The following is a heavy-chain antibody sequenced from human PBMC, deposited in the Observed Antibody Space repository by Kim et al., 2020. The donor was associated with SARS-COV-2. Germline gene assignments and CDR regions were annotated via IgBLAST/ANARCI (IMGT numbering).Heavy chain of an antibody. D-gene: IGHD2-21*02. J-gene: IGHJ3*02. Sequence: DSVKGRFTISRDNAKNSLYLQMNSLRAEDTAVYYCARDSVVVVTGGAFDIWGQGTMVTVSS. V-gene: IGHV3-21*01. CDR3: ARDSVVVVTGGAFDI.